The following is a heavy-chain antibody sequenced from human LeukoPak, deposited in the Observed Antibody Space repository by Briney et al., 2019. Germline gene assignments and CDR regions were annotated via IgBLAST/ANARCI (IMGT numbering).Heavy chain of an antibody. V-gene: IGHV4-4*07. CDR3: AREGYDFWSGYYTNDAFDI. CDR1: GGSISSYY. CDR2: IYTSGST. Sequence: SETLSLTCTVSGGSISSYYWSWIRQPAGKGLEWIGRIYTSGSTNYNPSLKSRVTMSVDTSKNQFSLKLSSMTAADTAVYYCAREGYDFWSGYYTNDAFDIWGQGTMVTVSS. J-gene: IGHJ3*02. D-gene: IGHD3-3*01.